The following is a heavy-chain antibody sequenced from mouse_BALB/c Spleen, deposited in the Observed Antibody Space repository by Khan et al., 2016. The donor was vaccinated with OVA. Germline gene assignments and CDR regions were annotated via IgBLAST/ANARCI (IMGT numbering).Heavy chain of an antibody. CDR1: GYTFTSYW. J-gene: IGHJ3*01. Sequence: VQLQQSGAELAKPGASVKMSCKASGYTFTSYWMHWVKQRPGQGLEWIGYINPSTGYTDYNQRLKDKATLTADKSSSTAYMQLSSQTSEDAAVYYCANHGSSSAWFTYWGQGTLVTVAA. CDR3: ANHGSSSAWFTY. CDR2: INPSTGYT. V-gene: IGHV1-7*01. D-gene: IGHD1-1*01.